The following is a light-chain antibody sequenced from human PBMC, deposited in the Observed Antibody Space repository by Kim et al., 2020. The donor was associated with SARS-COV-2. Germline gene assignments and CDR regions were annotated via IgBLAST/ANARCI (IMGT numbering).Light chain of an antibody. CDR1: QSVRSY. CDR2: GAS. Sequence: SPGERAPPSCRASQSVRSYLAWYQQKPGQAPRLLIYGASNRATGIPARFSGSGSGTDFTLTISSLEPEDFAVYYCQQRSNWPPLTFGGGTKVDIK. CDR3: QQRSNWPPLT. J-gene: IGKJ4*01. V-gene: IGKV3-11*01.